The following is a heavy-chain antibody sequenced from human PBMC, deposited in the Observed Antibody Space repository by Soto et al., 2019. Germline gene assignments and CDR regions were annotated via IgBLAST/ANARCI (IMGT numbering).Heavy chain of an antibody. CDR3: ARKETRSGSCSSTSCLFVLPFDY. J-gene: IGHJ4*02. CDR1: GGSISSYY. D-gene: IGHD2-2*01. CDR2: IYYSGST. V-gene: IGHV4-59*08. Sequence: SETLSLSCTVSGGSISSYYWGWIRQPPGNGLEWIGYIYYSGSTNYNPSLKSRVTISVDTSKNQFSLTLKSVAAADTAVYYCARKETRSGSCSSTSCLFVLPFDYWSQGTLVTVSS.